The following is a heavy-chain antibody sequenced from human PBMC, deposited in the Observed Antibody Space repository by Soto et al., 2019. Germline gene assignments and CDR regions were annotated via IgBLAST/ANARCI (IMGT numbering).Heavy chain of an antibody. V-gene: IGHV3-23*01. J-gene: IGHJ4*02. Sequence: PGGALIRFPADSGVIISNYAVSRGRQPSVMGLVFVSCISVGGGITFYAASCMGLFIISRDNPKITLFLLIYSLRAEDTAVYYCAKVYSWMQQYFDDLGQRPLVTASS. CDR1: GVIISNYA. CDR3: AKVYSWMQQYFDD. CDR2: ISVGGGIT. D-gene: IGHD5-18*01.